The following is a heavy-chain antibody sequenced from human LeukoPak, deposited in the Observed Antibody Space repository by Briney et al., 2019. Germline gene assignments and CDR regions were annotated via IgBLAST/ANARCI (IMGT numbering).Heavy chain of an antibody. J-gene: IGHJ4*02. V-gene: IGHV4-39*01. Sequence: SETLSLTCTVSGGSISSSSYYWGWIRQPPGKGLEWIGSIYYSGSTYYNPSLKSRVTISVDTSKNQFSLKLSSVTAADTAVNYCARWYSSGWYGGDYWGQGTLVTVSS. CDR1: GGSISSSSYY. D-gene: IGHD6-19*01. CDR2: IYYSGST. CDR3: ARWYSSGWYGGDY.